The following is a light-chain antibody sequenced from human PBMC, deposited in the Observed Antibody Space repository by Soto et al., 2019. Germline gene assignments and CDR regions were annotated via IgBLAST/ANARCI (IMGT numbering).Light chain of an antibody. CDR2: GAS. Sequence: EIVLTQSPGTLSLSPGERASLSCGASQSVDSYLAWYQQKPGQAPRLVIYGASNRATGIPDRVSGSGSGTSFTLTISRLEPQDFAVYYCQKYASSPYTFGQGTNLEIK. V-gene: IGKV3-20*01. CDR3: QKYASSPYT. CDR1: QSVDSY. J-gene: IGKJ2*01.